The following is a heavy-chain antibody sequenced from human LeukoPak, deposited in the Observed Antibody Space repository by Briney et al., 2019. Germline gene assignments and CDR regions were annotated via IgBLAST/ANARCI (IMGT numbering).Heavy chain of an antibody. J-gene: IGHJ4*02. Sequence: GGSLRLSCAASGITFSNAWMNWVRQAPGKGLEWVTLISHIGSNKYYADSVKGRFTISRDSSKNMLYLQMNSLRAEDTAVYYCARDHRGDRYWGQGTLVTVSS. D-gene: IGHD4-17*01. CDR3: ARDHRGDRY. CDR1: GITFSNAW. V-gene: IGHV3-30-3*01. CDR2: ISHIGSNK.